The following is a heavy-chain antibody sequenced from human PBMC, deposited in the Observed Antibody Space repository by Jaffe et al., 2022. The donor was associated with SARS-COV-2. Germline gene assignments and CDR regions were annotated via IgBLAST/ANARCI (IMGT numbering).Heavy chain of an antibody. Sequence: QVHLVQSGDEVKKPGASVKVSCKTSGYTFMSYGMSWVRQAPGQGLEWMGWINGYSGHTNYAQKFQGRVTMTTDTSTSTVYMELSTLDPDDTAVYYCARFPPGECTHASPCEAFDVWGQGTMVIVSS. D-gene: IGHD2-8*01. CDR2: INGYSGHT. J-gene: IGHJ3*01. CDR1: GYTFMSYG. CDR3: ARFPPGECTHASPCEAFDV. V-gene: IGHV1-18*04.